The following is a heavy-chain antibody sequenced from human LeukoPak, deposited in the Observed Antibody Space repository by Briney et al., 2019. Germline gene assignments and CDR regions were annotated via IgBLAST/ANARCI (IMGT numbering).Heavy chain of an antibody. CDR3: AREITMVRGVIDAIDY. J-gene: IGHJ4*02. CDR1: GFTFDDYG. CDR2: TNWNGGST. V-gene: IGHV3-20*04. D-gene: IGHD3-10*01. Sequence: PGGSLRLSCAASGFTFDDYGMSWVRQAPGKGLEWVSGTNWNGGSTGYADSVTGRFTISRDNAKNSLYLQMNSLRAEDTAVYYCAREITMVRGVIDAIDYWGQGTLVTVSS.